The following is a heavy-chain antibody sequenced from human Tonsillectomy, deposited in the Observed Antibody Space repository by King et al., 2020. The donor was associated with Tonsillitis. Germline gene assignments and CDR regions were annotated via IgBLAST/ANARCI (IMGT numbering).Heavy chain of an antibody. CDR3: ATDRQSLYYYEAMGI. V-gene: IGHV3-30*02. CDR2: IRYDGSYK. CDR1: GFTFSSYG. D-gene: IGHD6-19*01. J-gene: IGHJ6*02. Sequence: VQLVESGGGVVQPGGSLRLSCAAAGFTFSSYGMHWVRQAQGKGLEWVSFIRYDGSYKYYADSVKGRFTISRDNSKNTLYLQMNSLRPEDTAIYYCATDRQSLYYYEAMGIWGQGTTVTVS.